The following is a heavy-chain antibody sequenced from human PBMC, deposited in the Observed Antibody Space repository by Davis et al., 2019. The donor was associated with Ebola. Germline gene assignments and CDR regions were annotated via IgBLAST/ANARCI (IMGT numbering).Heavy chain of an antibody. CDR2: ISSDDSTI. J-gene: IGHJ5*02. V-gene: IGHV3-48*03. CDR3: AREDGYCGGSTCYVNWFDP. D-gene: IGHD2-2*03. CDR1: GFTFSSYE. Sequence: PGGSLRLSCAASGFTFSSYEMNWVRQAPGKGLEWVSYISSDDSTIYYADSVKGRFTISRDNAKNSLYLQMNSLRAEDTAVYYCAREDGYCGGSTCYVNWFDPWGQGTLVTVSS.